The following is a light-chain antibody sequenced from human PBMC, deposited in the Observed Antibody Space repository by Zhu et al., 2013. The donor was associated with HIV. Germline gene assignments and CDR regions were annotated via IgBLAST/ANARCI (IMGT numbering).Light chain of an antibody. CDR3: HQYGSSPRT. Sequence: ETVLTQSPATLSASPGERATLSCRASQSVGSNLAWYRQKPGQVPRLLIYGASTRDTGVPARFSGSGSGTEFTLTINRLEPDDSAIYYCHQYGSSPRTFGQGTRVEIK. J-gene: IGKJ1*01. V-gene: IGKV3-15*01. CDR2: GAS. CDR1: QSVGSN.